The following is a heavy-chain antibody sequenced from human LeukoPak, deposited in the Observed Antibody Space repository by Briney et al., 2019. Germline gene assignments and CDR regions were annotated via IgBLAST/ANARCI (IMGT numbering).Heavy chain of an antibody. D-gene: IGHD3-3*01. CDR2: ISHRGRT. CDR3: ARVPLRFLEPFDY. Sequence: SETLSLTCAVYGGSVSGYYWSWIRQPPEKGLEWIGEISHRGRTHYTPSLQSRVTMSVDTSKNQFALILNSVTAADTAVYYCARVPLRFLEPFDYWGQGILVTVSS. V-gene: IGHV4-34*01. CDR1: GGSVSGYY. J-gene: IGHJ4*02.